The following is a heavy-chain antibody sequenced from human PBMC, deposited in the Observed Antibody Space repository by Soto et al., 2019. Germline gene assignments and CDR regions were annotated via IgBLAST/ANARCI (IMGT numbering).Heavy chain of an antibody. CDR3: ARDAVYSSSWRYYYYGMDV. Sequence: GGSLRLSCAASGFTFSSYSMNWVRQAPGKGLEWVSYISSSSSTIYYADSVKGRFTISRDNAKNSLYLQTNSLRDEDTAVYYCARDAVYSSSWRYYYYGMDVWGQGTTVTVSS. CDR1: GFTFSSYS. J-gene: IGHJ6*02. V-gene: IGHV3-48*02. D-gene: IGHD6-6*01. CDR2: ISSSSSTI.